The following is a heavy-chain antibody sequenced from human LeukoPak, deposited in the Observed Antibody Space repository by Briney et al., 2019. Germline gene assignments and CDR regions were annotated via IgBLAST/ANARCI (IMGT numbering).Heavy chain of an antibody. J-gene: IGHJ5*02. V-gene: IGHV4-4*07. CDR2: IYTSGST. CDR3: ARIAAAGTRAIDP. D-gene: IGHD6-13*01. Sequence: SETLSLTGTVSGGSISSFYWSWIRQPAGKGLEGIGRIYTSGSTNYNPSLKSRVTMSVDTSKNQFSLKLSSVTAADTAVYYCARIAAAGTRAIDPWGQGTLVTVSS. CDR1: GGSISSFY.